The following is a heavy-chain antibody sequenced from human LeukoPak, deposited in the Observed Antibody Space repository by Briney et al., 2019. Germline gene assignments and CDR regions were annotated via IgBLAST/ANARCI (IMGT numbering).Heavy chain of an antibody. D-gene: IGHD2-15*01. CDR1: GFTFSSHA. CDR2: ISYDGSNK. J-gene: IGHJ4*02. CDR3: AGGYVVRPFDY. Sequence: GGSLRLSCAASGFTFSSHAMHWVRQAPGKGLEWVAVISYDGSNKYYADSVKGRFTISRDNPKNTLYLQMNSLSVEDTAVYYCAGGYVVRPFDYWGQGTLVTVSS. V-gene: IGHV3-30-3*01.